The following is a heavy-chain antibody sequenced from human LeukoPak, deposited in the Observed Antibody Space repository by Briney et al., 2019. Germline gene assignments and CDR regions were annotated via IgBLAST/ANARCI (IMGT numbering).Heavy chain of an antibody. CDR3: ARESSGSYTY. CDR1: GFTFSSSA. D-gene: IGHD1-26*01. V-gene: IGHV3-30-3*01. CDR2: ISYDGSNK. Sequence: GGSLRLSCAASGFTFSSSAMHWVRQAPDKGLEWVAVISYDGSNKYYADSVKGRFTISRDNSKNTLYLQMNSLRAEDTAVYYCARESSGSYTYWGQGTLVTVSS. J-gene: IGHJ4*02.